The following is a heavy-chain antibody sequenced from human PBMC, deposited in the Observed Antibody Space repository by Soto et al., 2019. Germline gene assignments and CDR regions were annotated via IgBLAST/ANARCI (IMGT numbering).Heavy chain of an antibody. CDR2: ASPYTSST. CDR1: EFTFISFL. CDR3: KINGTGDYLLLVQ. D-gene: IGHD1-20*01. V-gene: IGHV3-74*01. J-gene: IGHJ4*02. Sequence: VVSLRLSCSSSEFTFISFLIHWFRQAPVKGLQWVSLASPYTSSTSDSYSFKLRLTISRDNSKNTLFMQMNSLRAEDTAVYHFKINGTGDYLLLVQWGQRSLVYVSS.